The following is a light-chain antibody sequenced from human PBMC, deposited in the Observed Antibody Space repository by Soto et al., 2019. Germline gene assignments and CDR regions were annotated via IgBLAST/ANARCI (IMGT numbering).Light chain of an antibody. CDR1: QGISKY. Sequence: DIQMTQSPSAMSASVGDRVTITCQASQGISKYLAWFQQRPGKVPRLLVYAASSLQSGVPSRFSGSGSGIELTLTISSLQPEDFGTYDCLQHTSYPWTFGQGTKVEI. J-gene: IGKJ1*01. V-gene: IGKV1-17*03. CDR2: AAS. CDR3: LQHTSYPWT.